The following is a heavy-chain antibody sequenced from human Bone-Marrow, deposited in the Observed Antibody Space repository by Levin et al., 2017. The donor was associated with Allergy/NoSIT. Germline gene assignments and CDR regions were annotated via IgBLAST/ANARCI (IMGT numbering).Heavy chain of an antibody. V-gene: IGHV3-33*01. Sequence: GESLKISCAASGFTFSNFGIHWVRQAPGKGLEWVAVIWYDGSNKYYTDSVKGRFTISRDNSKNTLYLQMDSLRAEDTAVYYCARDRYSAVAGIDWTHPLDYWGQGTLVTVSS. CDR3: ARDRYSAVAGIDWTHPLDY. CDR1: GFTFSNFG. CDR2: IWYDGSNK. J-gene: IGHJ4*02. D-gene: IGHD6-19*01.